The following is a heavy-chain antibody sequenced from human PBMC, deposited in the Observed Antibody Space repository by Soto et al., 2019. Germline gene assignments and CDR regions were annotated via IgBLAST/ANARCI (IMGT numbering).Heavy chain of an antibody. Sequence: QVQLVQSGAEVKKPGAPVKVSCKASGYTFTSYGISWVRQAPGQGLEWMGWISAYNGNTNYAQKLQGRVTMTTDTSTSTVYMELRSLRADVTAVYYCARFYYDSSGYYDPYYYYYGRDFWGQGTTVTVS. D-gene: IGHD3-22*01. CDR2: ISAYNGNT. V-gene: IGHV1-18*04. J-gene: IGHJ6*02. CDR1: GYTFTSYG. CDR3: ARFYYDSSGYYDPYYYYYGRDF.